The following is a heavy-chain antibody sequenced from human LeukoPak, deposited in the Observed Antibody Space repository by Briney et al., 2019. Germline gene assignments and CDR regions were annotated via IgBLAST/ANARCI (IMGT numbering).Heavy chain of an antibody. CDR2: MYYSGST. V-gene: IGHV4-59*01. J-gene: IGHJ5*02. CDR1: GGSITSYY. D-gene: IGHD4-17*01. CDR3: ARSSHDYGHRFDP. Sequence: ASETLSLTCTVSGGSITSYYWSWIRQPPGKGLEWIGYMYYSGSTNYNPSLKSRVTISVDTSKKQVSLKLRSVTAADTAVYYCARSSHDYGHRFDPWGQGTLVTVS.